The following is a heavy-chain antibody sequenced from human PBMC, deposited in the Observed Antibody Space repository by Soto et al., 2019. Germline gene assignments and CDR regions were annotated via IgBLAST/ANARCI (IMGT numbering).Heavy chain of an antibody. V-gene: IGHV1-69*02. CDR3: ARGGGSDYYGMDV. CDR1: GGTFSSYT. D-gene: IGHD2-15*01. J-gene: IGHJ6*02. Sequence: QVQLVQSGAEVKKPGSSVKVSCKASGGTFSSYTISWVRQAPGQGLEWMGRIIPILGIANYAQKFQGRVTLTADKSTSPAYMGLSSLRSEDTAVYYCARGGGSDYYGMDVWGQGTTVTVSS. CDR2: IIPILGIA.